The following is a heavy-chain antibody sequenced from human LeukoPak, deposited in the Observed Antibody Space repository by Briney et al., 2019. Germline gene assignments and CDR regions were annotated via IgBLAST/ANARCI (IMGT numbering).Heavy chain of an antibody. CDR3: AKDKYYDILTGDFDY. V-gene: IGHV3-43D*03. D-gene: IGHD3-9*01. CDR2: ISWDGGST. CDR1: GFTFDDYA. Sequence: AGGSLRLSCAASGFTFDDYAMHWVRQAPGKGLEWVSLISWDGGSTYYADSVKGRFTISRDNAKNSLYLQMNSLRAEDTALYYCAKDKYYDILTGDFDYWGQGTLVTVSS. J-gene: IGHJ4*02.